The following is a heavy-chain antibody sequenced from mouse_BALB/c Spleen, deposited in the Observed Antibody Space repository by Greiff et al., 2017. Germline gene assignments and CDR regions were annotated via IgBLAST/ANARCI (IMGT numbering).Heavy chain of an antibody. D-gene: IGHD2-1*01. Sequence: EVMLVESGGGLVKPGGSLKLSCAASGFTFSSYAMSWVRQTPGKRLEWVASISSGGRTYYPDSVKGRFTISRDNARNILYLQMSSLRSEDTAMYYCARGDGNYGSMDYWGQGTSDTVSS. CDR3: ARGDGNYGSMDY. J-gene: IGHJ4*01. CDR2: ISSGGRT. V-gene: IGHV5-6-5*01. CDR1: GFTFSSYA.